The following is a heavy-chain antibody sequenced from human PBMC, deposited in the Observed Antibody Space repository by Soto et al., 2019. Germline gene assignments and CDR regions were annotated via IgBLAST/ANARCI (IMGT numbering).Heavy chain of an antibody. Sequence: SETLSLTCSVSGASISSSFYYWGWIRQPPGRGLEWIGSIYYTGRTYDNPSLKSRVTTAVDTSKNQFSLMLSSVTAADTALYYCARHANGVSRNNWFDPWGQGTLVTVS. V-gene: IGHV4-39*01. J-gene: IGHJ5*02. D-gene: IGHD2-8*01. CDR2: IYYTGRT. CDR3: ARHANGVSRNNWFDP. CDR1: GASISSSFYY.